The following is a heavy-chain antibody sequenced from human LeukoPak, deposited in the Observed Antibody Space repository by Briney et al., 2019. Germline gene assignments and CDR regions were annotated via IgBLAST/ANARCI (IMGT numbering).Heavy chain of an antibody. V-gene: IGHV3-30*04. CDR2: ISNDGNNK. CDR3: ARDARSHCGTDACYGPYFDY. Sequence: GGSLRLSCEASGYTFSAYNLHWVRQAPGKGLEWVAVISNDGNNKYDADSVKGRFTVSRDNSKNTLYLQMNTLRAEDTAVYFCARDARSHCGTDACYGPYFDYWGQGSLVTVSS. D-gene: IGHD2-2*01. J-gene: IGHJ4*02. CDR1: GYTFSAYN.